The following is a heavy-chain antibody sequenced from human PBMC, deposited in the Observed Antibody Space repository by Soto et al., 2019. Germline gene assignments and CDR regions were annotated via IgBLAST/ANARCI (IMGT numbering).Heavy chain of an antibody. CDR1: GYTFTSYG. V-gene: IGHV1-18*01. D-gene: IGHD3-10*01. CDR2: ISAYNGNT. J-gene: IGHJ6*02. CDR3: AREAAGRGLFYYGSGSYYDGMDV. Sequence: ASVKVSCKASGYTFTSYGISWVRQAPGQGLEWMGWISAYNGNTNYAQKLQGRGTMTTDTSTSTAYMELRSLRSDDTAVYYCAREAAGRGLFYYGSGSYYDGMDVWGQGTTVTVSS.